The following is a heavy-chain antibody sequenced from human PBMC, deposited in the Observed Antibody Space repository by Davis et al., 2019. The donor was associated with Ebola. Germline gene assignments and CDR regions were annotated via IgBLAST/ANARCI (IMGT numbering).Heavy chain of an antibody. CDR3: AVIRGVMGY. D-gene: IGHD3-10*01. CDR2: TKSKAYNYLT. J-gene: IGHJ4*02. CDR1: GFSVSDNF. V-gene: IGHV3-72*01. Sequence: GESLKISCAASGFSVSDNFVDWVRQAPGKGLEWVGRTKSKAYNYLTEYAASVQGRFTISRDDSKGSGYMQMNSLKIEDTAVYFCAVIRGVMGYWGQGTQVTVSS.